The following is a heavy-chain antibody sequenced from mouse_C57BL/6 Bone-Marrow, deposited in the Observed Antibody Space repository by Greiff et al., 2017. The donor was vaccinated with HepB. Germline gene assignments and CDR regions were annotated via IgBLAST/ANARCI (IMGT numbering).Heavy chain of an antibody. CDR1: GYTFTGYW. CDR3: ARRGSNYFFYYAMDY. CDR2: ILPGSGST. Sequence: QVQLKQSGAELMKPGASVKLSCKATGYTFTGYWIEWVKQRPGHGLEWIGEILPGSGSTNYNEKFKGKATFTADKSSNTAYMQLSSLTTEDSAIYYCARRGSNYFFYYAMDYWGQGTSVTVSS. J-gene: IGHJ4*01. D-gene: IGHD2-5*01. V-gene: IGHV1-9*01.